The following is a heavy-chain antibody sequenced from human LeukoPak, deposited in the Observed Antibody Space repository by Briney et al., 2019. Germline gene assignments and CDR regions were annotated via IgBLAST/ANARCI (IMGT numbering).Heavy chain of an antibody. CDR2: IYTSGST. D-gene: IGHD5-12*01. V-gene: IGHV4-61*02. CDR1: GGSISSGSYY. J-gene: IGHJ4*02. CDR3: ARGFDIVDY. Sequence: SETLSLTCTVSGGSISSGSYYWSWIRQPAGKGLEWIGRIYTSGSTNYNPSLKSRVTISVDTSKNQFSLKLSSVTAADTAVYYCARGFDIVDYWGQGTLVTVSS.